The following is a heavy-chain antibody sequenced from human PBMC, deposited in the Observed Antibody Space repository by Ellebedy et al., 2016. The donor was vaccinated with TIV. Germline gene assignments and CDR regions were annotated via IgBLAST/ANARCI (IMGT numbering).Heavy chain of an antibody. Sequence: GESLKISXAASGFTFSIYSMNWVRQAPGKGLEWVSYISSRSGTIYYADSVKGRFTISRDNARYSVFLQINSLRDEDTAVYYCTTSNGHLDHWGQGTLVTVSS. J-gene: IGHJ4*02. CDR2: ISSRSGTI. D-gene: IGHD2-8*01. CDR1: GFTFSIYS. CDR3: TTSNGHLDH. V-gene: IGHV3-48*02.